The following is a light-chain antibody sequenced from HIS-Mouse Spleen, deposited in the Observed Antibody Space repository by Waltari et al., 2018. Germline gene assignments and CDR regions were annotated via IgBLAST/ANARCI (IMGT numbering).Light chain of an antibody. CDR1: SSAVGGHHF. V-gene: IGLV2-8*01. J-gene: IGLJ2*01. Sequence: QSALTQPPSASGSPGQSVPISCTGTSSAVGGHHFVSWYQQHPGKAPKLMIYEVSKRPSGVPDRFSGSKSGNTASLTVSGLQAEDEADYYCSSYAGSNNLVFGGGTKLTVL. CDR3: SSYAGSNNLV. CDR2: EVS.